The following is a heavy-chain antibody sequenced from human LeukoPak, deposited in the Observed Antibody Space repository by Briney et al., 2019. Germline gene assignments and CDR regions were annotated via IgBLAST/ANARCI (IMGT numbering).Heavy chain of an antibody. Sequence: ASVKVSCKASGYTFTDYYIYWVRQAPGQGLEWMGWINPNSGGTNYAQKFQGRVTMTRDTSISTAYMELSSLRSDDTAVYYCVGYSSTSADYWGQGTLVTVSS. J-gene: IGHJ4*02. V-gene: IGHV1-2*02. CDR3: VGYSSTSADY. CDR2: INPNSGGT. CDR1: GYTFTDYY. D-gene: IGHD6-13*01.